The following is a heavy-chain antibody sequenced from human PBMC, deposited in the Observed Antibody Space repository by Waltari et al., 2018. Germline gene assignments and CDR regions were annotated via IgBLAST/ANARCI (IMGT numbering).Heavy chain of an antibody. Sequence: QLQLQESGPGLVKPSETLSLTCTVSGGSISSSSYYWGWIRQPPGKGLEWVGSIYYSGVSVKNPSLRSRGTISLDTSKNQFSLKLSSVTAADTAVYYCARREYDFWSGLILHVDYWGQGTLVTVSS. CDR2: IYYSGVS. V-gene: IGHV4-39*01. CDR3: ARREYDFWSGLILHVDY. CDR1: GGSISSSSYY. D-gene: IGHD3-3*01. J-gene: IGHJ4*02.